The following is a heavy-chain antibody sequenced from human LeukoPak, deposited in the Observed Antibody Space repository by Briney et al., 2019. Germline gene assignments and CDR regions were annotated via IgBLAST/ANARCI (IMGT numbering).Heavy chain of an antibody. Sequence: PSETLSLTCAVSGYSISSGYHWGWIRHPPEKGLEGFGGISRSGSTYYSPSLKGRVTMSVDSSKNEFSLNLSSATAADTAVYYCARGYIGNSGRYYYYYMDVWGKGTTVTVSS. V-gene: IGHV4-38-2*01. D-gene: IGHD1-26*01. CDR2: ISRSGST. CDR3: ARGYIGNSGRYYYYYMDV. J-gene: IGHJ6*03. CDR1: GYSISSGYH.